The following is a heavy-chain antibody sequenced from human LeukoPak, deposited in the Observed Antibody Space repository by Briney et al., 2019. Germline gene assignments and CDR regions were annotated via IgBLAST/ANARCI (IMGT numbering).Heavy chain of an antibody. CDR3: ARIYSSSWFLNWFDP. Sequence: SETLSLTCTVSGYSISSGYFWGWIRQPPGKGLECIGTIYHSGSTYYNPSLKSRVTISVDTSKNQFSLKLNSVTAADTAVYNCARIYSSSWFLNWFDPWGQGTLVTVSS. J-gene: IGHJ5*02. D-gene: IGHD6-13*01. CDR1: GYSISSGYF. V-gene: IGHV4-38-2*02. CDR2: IYHSGST.